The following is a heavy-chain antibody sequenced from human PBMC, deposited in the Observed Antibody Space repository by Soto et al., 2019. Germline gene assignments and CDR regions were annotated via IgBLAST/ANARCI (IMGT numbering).Heavy chain of an antibody. CDR1: GDSISSGAYY. CDR3: ARQIAAGSFTYYFDS. D-gene: IGHD6-13*01. V-gene: IGHV4-31*03. CDR2: IYYSGST. Sequence: LSLTCTVSGDSISSGAYYWAWIRQHPVKGLEWIGYIYYSGSTHHNPSLKSRDTISIDTSKNQFSLKLSSVTAADTAVYYCARQIAAGSFTYYFDSWGQGTLVTVSS. J-gene: IGHJ4*02.